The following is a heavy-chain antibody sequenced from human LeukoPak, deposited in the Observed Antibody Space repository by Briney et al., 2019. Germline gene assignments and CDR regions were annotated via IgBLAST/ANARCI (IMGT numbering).Heavy chain of an antibody. Sequence: SETLSLTCAVYGGSFSGYYWSWIRQPPGKGLEWIGEINHSGSTNYNPSLKSRVTISVDTSKNQFSLKLSSVTAADTAVYYCARTYQRDAFDIWGQGTMVTISS. D-gene: IGHD2-2*01. CDR3: ARTYQRDAFDI. V-gene: IGHV4-34*01. CDR1: GGSFSGYY. CDR2: INHSGST. J-gene: IGHJ3*02.